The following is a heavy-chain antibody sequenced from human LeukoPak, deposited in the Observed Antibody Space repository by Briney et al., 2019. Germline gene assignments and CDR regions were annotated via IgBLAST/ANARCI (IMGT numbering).Heavy chain of an antibody. V-gene: IGHV4-34*01. Sequence: SETLSLTCAVYGGSFSGYYWSWIRQPPGKGLEWIGEINHSGSTNYNPSLKSRVTISVDTSKNQFSLKLSSVTAADTAVYYCARVGYSSSWYPEWGQGTLVTVSS. J-gene: IGHJ4*02. D-gene: IGHD6-13*01. CDR1: GGSFSGYY. CDR3: ARVGYSSSWYPE. CDR2: INHSGST.